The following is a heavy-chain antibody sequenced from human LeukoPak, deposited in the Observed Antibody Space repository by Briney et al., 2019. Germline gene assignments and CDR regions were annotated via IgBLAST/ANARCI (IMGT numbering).Heavy chain of an antibody. D-gene: IGHD3-22*01. CDR2: ISGSGGNT. Sequence: PGGSLRLSCAASGFTFSSYTMSWVRQAPGKGLEWVSPISGSGGNTNYAQKLQGRVTMTRDMSTSTVYMEMSSLRSEGKDVYYCAREGEYCYDSSGPLDYCGQGTLVTVSS. J-gene: IGHJ4*02. CDR1: GFTFSSYT. V-gene: IGHV3-23*01. CDR3: AREGEYCYDSSGPLDY.